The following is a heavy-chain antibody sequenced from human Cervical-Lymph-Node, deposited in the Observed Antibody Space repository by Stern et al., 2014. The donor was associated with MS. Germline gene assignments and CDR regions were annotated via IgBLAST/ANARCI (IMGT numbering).Heavy chain of an antibody. V-gene: IGHV3-23*04. CDR3: ARGCYSSSCSN. J-gene: IGHJ4*02. CDR1: GFTINSYV. Sequence: VQLVESGGSLVQPGGSLRLSCAASGFTINSYVMSWVRQAPGQGLAWVSSISSGGGSTYYAVSVKGRFTISRDNSKNTLHLQMNSLRAEDTAVYYCARGCYSSSCSNWGQGTLVTVSS. D-gene: IGHD6-13*01. CDR2: ISSGGGST.